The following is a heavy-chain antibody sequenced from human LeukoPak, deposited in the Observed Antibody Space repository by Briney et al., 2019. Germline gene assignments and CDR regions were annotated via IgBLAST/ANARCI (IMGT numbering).Heavy chain of an antibody. CDR3: ARSIAWGMIVVVQYYFDY. V-gene: IGHV1-18*01. CDR1: GYTFTSYG. J-gene: IGHJ4*02. Sequence: ASVKVSCKASGYTFTSYGISWVRQAPGQGLEWMGWISAYNGNTNYAQKLQGRVTMTTDTSTSTAYMEPRSLRSDDTAVYYCARSIAWGMIVVVQYYFDYWGQGTLVTVSS. D-gene: IGHD3-22*01. CDR2: ISAYNGNT.